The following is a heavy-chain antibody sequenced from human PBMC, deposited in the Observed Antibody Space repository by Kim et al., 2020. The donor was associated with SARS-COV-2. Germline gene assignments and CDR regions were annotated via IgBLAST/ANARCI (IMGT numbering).Heavy chain of an antibody. Sequence: ASVKVSCKVSGYTLTELSMHWVRQAPGKGLEWMGGFDPEDGETIYAQKFQGRVTMTEDTSTDTAYMELSSLRSEDTAVYYCATDRLGGSYSYYYGIDVWGQGTTVTVSS. D-gene: IGHD1-26*01. J-gene: IGHJ6*02. CDR3: ATDRLGGSYSYYYGIDV. V-gene: IGHV1-24*01. CDR1: GYTLTELS. CDR2: FDPEDGET.